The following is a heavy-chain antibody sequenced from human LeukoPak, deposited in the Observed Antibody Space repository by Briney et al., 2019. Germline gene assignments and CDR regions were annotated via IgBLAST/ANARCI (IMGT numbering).Heavy chain of an antibody. CDR1: GFTFSSCD. V-gene: IGHV3-30*09. CDR3: ARDPSNSGDYYVLYY. Sequence: GGALRLSCGASGFTFSSCDMHGGRQAPGREGEGGAVISDDGSNTYYADSVKGRFAISTDNSNNTLYLQFNSLRAEDTAVYYCARDPSNSGDYYVLYYCGQGNLVTVSS. CDR2: ISDDGSNT. J-gene: IGHJ4*02. D-gene: IGHD1-26*01.